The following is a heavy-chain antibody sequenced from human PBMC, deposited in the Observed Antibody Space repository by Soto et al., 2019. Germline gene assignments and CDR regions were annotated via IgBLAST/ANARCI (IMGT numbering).Heavy chain of an antibody. V-gene: IGHV3-53*02. J-gene: IGHJ3*02. CDR1: GFTVSSNY. CDR3: ARDLAAHYYDSSGYWAFDI. D-gene: IGHD3-22*01. Sequence: EVQLVETGGGLIQPGGSLRLSCAASGFTVSSNYMSWVRQAPGKGLEWVSVIYSGGSTYYADSVKGRFTISRDNSKNTLYLQMNSLRAEDTAVYYCARDLAAHYYDSSGYWAFDIWGQGTMVTVSS. CDR2: IYSGGST.